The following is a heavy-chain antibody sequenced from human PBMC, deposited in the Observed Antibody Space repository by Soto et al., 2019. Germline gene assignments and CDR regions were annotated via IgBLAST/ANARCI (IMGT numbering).Heavy chain of an antibody. V-gene: IGHV4-31*03. CDR1: GGSISRGGYY. CDR3: AKAQALAFLGWFDP. D-gene: IGHD3-3*02. CDR2: IYYSGST. Sequence: PSETLSLTCTVSGGSISRGGYYWSWIRQHPGKGLEWIGYIYYSGSTYYNPSLKSRVTISVDTSKNQFSLKLSSVTAADTAVYYCAKAQALAFLGWFDPWGQGTLVTVS. J-gene: IGHJ5*02.